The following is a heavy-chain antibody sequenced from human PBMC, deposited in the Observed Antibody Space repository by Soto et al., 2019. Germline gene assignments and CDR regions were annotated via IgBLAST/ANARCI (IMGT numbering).Heavy chain of an antibody. CDR3: ARDKVGTVAGIGAGNNWFDP. CDR1: GYTFTSYY. D-gene: IGHD6-19*01. J-gene: IGHJ5*02. CDR2: INPSGGST. Sequence: QVQLVQSGAEVKKPGASVKVSCKASGYTFTSYYMHWVRQAPGQGLEWMGIINPSGGSTSYAQKFQGRVTMTRDTSTSTVYMELSSLRSEDTAVYYCARDKVGTVAGIGAGNNWFDPWGQGTLVTVSS. V-gene: IGHV1-46*01.